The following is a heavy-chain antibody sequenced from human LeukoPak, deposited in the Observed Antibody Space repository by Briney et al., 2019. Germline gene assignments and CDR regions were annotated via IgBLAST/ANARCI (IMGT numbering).Heavy chain of an antibody. CDR1: VYTFTSYG. V-gene: IGHV1-18*01. J-gene: IGHJ5*02. CDR2: ISAYNGNT. D-gene: IGHD2/OR15-2a*01. CDR3: ARDRSIDWFDP. Sequence: GASVKVSCEASVYTFTSYGISWVRQAPGQGLEWMGWISAYNGNTNYAQKLQCRVTTTTDTSTSTVYMELRSLRSDDTAVYYCARDRSIDWFDPWGQGTLVTVSS.